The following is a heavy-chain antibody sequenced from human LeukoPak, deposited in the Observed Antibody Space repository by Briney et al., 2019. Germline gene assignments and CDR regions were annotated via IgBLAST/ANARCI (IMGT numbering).Heavy chain of an antibody. CDR1: GFTFTTYA. V-gene: IGHV3-21*06. Sequence: GGSLRLSCTASGFTFTTYAMTWVRQAPGKGLEWISSMSSGSRYIYYADSVRGRFTISRDNTRNSLYLAMNNLRAEVTAIYYCARDRPTGASRIFVVQWGQGTPVTVSS. J-gene: IGHJ4*02. CDR3: ARDRPTGASRIFVVQ. D-gene: IGHD2-15*01. CDR2: MSSGSRYI.